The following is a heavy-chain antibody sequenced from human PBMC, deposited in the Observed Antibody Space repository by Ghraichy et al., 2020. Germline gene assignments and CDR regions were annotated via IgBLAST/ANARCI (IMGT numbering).Heavy chain of an antibody. Sequence: SLRLSCAASGFTFSNFAMHWVRQAPSKGLEWVAVTSYDGSNKDYADSVKGRFTISRDNSKKTLYLQMNSLRAEDTAVYYCAKAGFSSSWPTDYYYAMDVWGQGTTVTVSS. V-gene: IGHV3-30*18. CDR2: TSYDGSNK. CDR1: GFTFSNFA. CDR3: AKAGFSSSWPTDYYYAMDV. D-gene: IGHD6-13*01. J-gene: IGHJ6*02.